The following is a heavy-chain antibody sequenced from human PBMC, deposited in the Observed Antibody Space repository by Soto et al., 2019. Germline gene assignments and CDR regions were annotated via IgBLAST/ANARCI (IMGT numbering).Heavy chain of an antibody. Sequence: PGGSLRLSCAASGFTVSSNYMSWVRQSPGKGLEWVSVIYSGGSTYYADSVKGRFTISRDNSKNTLYLQMNSLRAEDTAVYYCARAVADSSSWYENWFDPWGQGTLVTVSS. CDR3: ARAVADSSSWYENWFDP. CDR2: IYSGGST. D-gene: IGHD6-13*01. V-gene: IGHV3-53*01. CDR1: GFTVSSNY. J-gene: IGHJ5*02.